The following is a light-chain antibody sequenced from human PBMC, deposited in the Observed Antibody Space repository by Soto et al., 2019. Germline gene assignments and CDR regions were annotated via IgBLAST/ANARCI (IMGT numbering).Light chain of an antibody. V-gene: IGKV1-5*03. CDR1: QSINNW. CDR2: KAS. Sequence: DIPMTQSPSTLSASVGDRVTITCRASQSINNWLAWYQQKPGRAPNLLIYKASNLESGVPSRFSGSGSGTEFTLTISSLQPDDFATYYCQQYQSYSTFGQGTKVEIK. CDR3: QQYQSYST. J-gene: IGKJ1*01.